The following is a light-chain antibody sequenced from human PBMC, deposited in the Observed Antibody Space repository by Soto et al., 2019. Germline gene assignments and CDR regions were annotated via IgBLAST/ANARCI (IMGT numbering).Light chain of an antibody. V-gene: IGLV2-14*01. CDR2: EVN. CDR1: SSDVGGYNY. J-gene: IGLJ3*02. Sequence: QSVLTQPASVSGSPGQSITISCTGTSSDVGGYNYVSWYQQHPGKAPKVMIYEVNNRPSGVSNRFSGSKSGNTASLTISGLQAEDEADYYCSSYTSSSTLSWVFGGGTKVTVL. CDR3: SSYTSSSTLSWV.